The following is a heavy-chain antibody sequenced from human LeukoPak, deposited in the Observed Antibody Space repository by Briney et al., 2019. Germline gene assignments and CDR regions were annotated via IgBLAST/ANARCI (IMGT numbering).Heavy chain of an antibody. CDR1: GGSFSSYY. CDR3: AIGGERPIHAFDI. D-gene: IGHD2-15*01. V-gene: IGHV4-59*08. Sequence: PSETLSLTCTVSGGSFSSYYWSWIRQPPGKGLEWIGYIYYSGSTNYNPSLKSRVTISVDTSKNQFSLKLSSVTAADTAVYYCAIGGERPIHAFDIWGQGTMVTVSS. CDR2: IYYSGST. J-gene: IGHJ3*02.